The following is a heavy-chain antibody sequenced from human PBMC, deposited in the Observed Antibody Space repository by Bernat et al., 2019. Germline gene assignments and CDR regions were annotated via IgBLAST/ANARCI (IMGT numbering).Heavy chain of an antibody. CDR1: GFTFSNYG. CDR3: AKVSGDHVGGYFDY. J-gene: IGHJ4*02. CDR2: VSGGGGST. D-gene: IGHD4-17*01. Sequence: VHLLESGGGLEQPGGSLRLSCEASGFTFSNYGMSWVRQAPGKGLEWVSGVSGGGGSTYYADSVKGRFTISRDNSKNTLYLQMNSLRVEDTAVYHCAKVSGDHVGGYFDYWGQGTLVTVSS. V-gene: IGHV3-23*01.